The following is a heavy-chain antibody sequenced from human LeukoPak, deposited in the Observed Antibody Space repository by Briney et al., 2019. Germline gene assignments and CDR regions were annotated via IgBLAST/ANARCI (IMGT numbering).Heavy chain of an antibody. D-gene: IGHD3-22*01. CDR1: GGSISSYYW. CDR3: AHSPYYYDSSGYVY. J-gene: IGHJ4*02. CDR2: IYWDDDK. V-gene: IGHV2-5*08. Sequence: TLSLTCTVSGGSISSYYWSWIRQPPGKALEWLALIYWDDDKRYSPSLKSRLTITKDTSKNQVVLTMTNMDPVDTATYYCAHSPYYYDSSGYVYWGQGTLVTVSS.